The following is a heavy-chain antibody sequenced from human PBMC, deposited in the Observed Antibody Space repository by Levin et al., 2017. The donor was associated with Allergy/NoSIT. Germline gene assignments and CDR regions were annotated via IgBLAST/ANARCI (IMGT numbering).Heavy chain of an antibody. CDR2: ISNNGGRT. V-gene: IGHV3-64D*06. CDR1: GFTFNKHT. CDR3: VKNGDYGELGS. J-gene: IGHJ5*02. D-gene: IGHD4-17*01. Sequence: GSLRLSCSASGFTFNKHTMQWVRQAPGKGLEHVSAISNNGGRTYYTDSVKGRFTISRDNSKNTVYLQMSSLRPEDTAMYYCVKNGDYGELGSWGQGTLVTVSS.